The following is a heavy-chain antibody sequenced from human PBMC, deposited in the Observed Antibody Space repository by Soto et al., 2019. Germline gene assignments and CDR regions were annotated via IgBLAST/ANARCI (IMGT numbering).Heavy chain of an antibody. J-gene: IGHJ3*02. CDR3: ARRRHYYYVSSGYQAPLHDAFDI. CDR1: GGTFSSYA. Sequence: QVQLVQSGAEVKKPGSSVKVSCKASGGTFSSYAISWVRQAPGQGLEWMGGIIPIFGTANYAQKFQGRVTITADESTSTAYMELSSLRSEDTAVYYCARRRHYYYVSSGYQAPLHDAFDIWGQGTMVTVSS. D-gene: IGHD3-22*01. CDR2: IIPIFGTA. V-gene: IGHV1-69*01.